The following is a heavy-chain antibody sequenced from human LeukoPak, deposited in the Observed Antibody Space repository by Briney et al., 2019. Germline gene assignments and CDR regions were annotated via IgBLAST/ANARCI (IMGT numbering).Heavy chain of an antibody. CDR2: ISYDGSNK. CDR1: GFTFSSYA. V-gene: IGHV3-30*03. CDR3: ARRGYSSSWDTPDS. J-gene: IGHJ4*02. Sequence: GRSLRLSCAASGFTFSSYAMHWVRQAPGKGLEWVALISYDGSNKYYADSVKGRFTISRDNAKSSLHLQLHSLRAEDTAVYYCARRGYSSSWDTPDSWGQGTLVTVSS. D-gene: IGHD2-2*01.